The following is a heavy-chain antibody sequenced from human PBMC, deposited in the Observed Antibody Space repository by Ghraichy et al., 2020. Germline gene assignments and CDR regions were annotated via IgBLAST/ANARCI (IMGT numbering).Heavy chain of an antibody. J-gene: IGHJ4*02. D-gene: IGHD3-10*01. Sequence: SETLSLTCTVSGGSISSYYWSWIRQPPGKGLEWIGYIYYSGSTNYNPSLKSRVTISVDTSKNQFSLKLSSVTAADTAVYYCARGGGGRRVRDFDYWGQGTLVTVSS. V-gene: IGHV4-59*01. CDR2: IYYSGST. CDR1: GGSISSYY. CDR3: ARGGGGRRVRDFDY.